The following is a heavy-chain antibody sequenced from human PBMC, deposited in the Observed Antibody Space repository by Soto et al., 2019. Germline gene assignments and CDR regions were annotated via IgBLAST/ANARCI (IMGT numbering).Heavy chain of an antibody. CDR2: IIPILGIA. D-gene: IGHD2-15*01. Sequence: ASVKVSCKASGGTFSSYTISWVRQAPGQGLEWMGRIIPILGIANYAQKFQGRVTITADKSTSTAYMELSSLRSEDTAVYYCARESGYCSGGSCPFDYWGQGTLVTVSS. J-gene: IGHJ4*02. V-gene: IGHV1-69*04. CDR3: ARESGYCSGGSCPFDY. CDR1: GGTFSSYT.